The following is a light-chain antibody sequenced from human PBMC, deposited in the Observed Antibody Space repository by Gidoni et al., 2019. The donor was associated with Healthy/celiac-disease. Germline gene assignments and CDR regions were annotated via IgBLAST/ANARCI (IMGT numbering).Light chain of an antibody. J-gene: IGKJ1*01. V-gene: IGKV1-39*01. CDR1: QSISSY. Sequence: DIQMTQSPSSLSASVGDRVTITCRASQSISSYLNWYQQKSGKAPKLLIYAASSLQSGVPPRFSGSGSGTDFTLTISSLQPEDFATYYCQQSYSTPPWTFGQGTKVEIK. CDR3: QQSYSTPPWT. CDR2: AAS.